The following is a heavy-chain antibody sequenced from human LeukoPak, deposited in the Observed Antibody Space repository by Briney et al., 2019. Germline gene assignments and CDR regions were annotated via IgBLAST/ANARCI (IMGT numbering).Heavy chain of an antibody. CDR1: GGSISSYY. D-gene: IGHD2-21*02. Sequence: SETLSLTCTVSGGSISSYYWSWIRQSPGKGLECIGYIHYTGSTNYNPSLKSRVTISVETSKNQFSLKLKSVTAADTAVYYCARDWAYCGGDCYPLGAFDIWGQGTMVTVSS. CDR3: ARDWAYCGGDCYPLGAFDI. J-gene: IGHJ3*02. CDR2: IHYTGST. V-gene: IGHV4-59*01.